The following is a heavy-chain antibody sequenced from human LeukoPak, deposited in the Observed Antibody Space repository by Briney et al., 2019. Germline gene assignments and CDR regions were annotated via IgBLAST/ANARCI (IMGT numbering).Heavy chain of an antibody. D-gene: IGHD2-2*01. Sequence: SGTLSLTCPFLGGSFNGYHRSRIPQPPGKGPAGIGGINSSGSTNYNPSLKSRVTISVDTSKNQFSLKLSSVTAADTAVYYCARGSDIVVVPAANNRFDPWGQGTLVTVSS. CDR1: GGSFNGYH. CDR2: INSSGST. CDR3: ARGSDIVVVPAANNRFDP. V-gene: IGHV4-34*01. J-gene: IGHJ5*02.